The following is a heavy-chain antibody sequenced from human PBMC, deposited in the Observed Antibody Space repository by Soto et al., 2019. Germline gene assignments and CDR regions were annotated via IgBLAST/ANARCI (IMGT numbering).Heavy chain of an antibody. CDR2: IYWDDDE. CDR1: GFSLNTGGVG. V-gene: IGHV2-5*02. Sequence: ITLKESGPTLVKPTQTLTLTCTFSGFSLNTGGVGVGWVRQPRGKAMEWLALIYWDDDERYRPSLRSRFNITKDTSKNQVVFTLYSMDPEDTATYYCVRNWRYYGGDYYYGMDGWGQGATVTVSS. D-gene: IGHD3-10*01. CDR3: VRNWRYYGGDYYYGMDG. J-gene: IGHJ6*02.